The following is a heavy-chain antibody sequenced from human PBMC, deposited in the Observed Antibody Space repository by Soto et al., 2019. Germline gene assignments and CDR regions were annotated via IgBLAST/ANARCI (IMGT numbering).Heavy chain of an antibody. CDR3: AKDRAGDIYVAARSGLDY. V-gene: IGHV3-30*18. J-gene: IGHJ4*02. CDR2: ISYDGSNK. CDR1: GFTFFSYG. Sequence: GALRLSCAASGFTFFSYGMHWVRQAPGKGLEWVAVISYDGSNKYYGDSVKGRFTISRDNSKNTLYLQMNSLRADDTAVYYCAKDRAGDIYVAARSGLDYWGQGTLVTVSS. D-gene: IGHD3-3*01.